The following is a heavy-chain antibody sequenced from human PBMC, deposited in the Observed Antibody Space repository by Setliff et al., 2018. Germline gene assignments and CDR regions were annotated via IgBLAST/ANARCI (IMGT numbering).Heavy chain of an antibody. Sequence: SETLSLTCTVSGASISDYYWTWIRQPPGKGLEWLGNIFHSGSTYYNPTLNSRVTMSVDTSKNQFSLMLTSVTAADTAVYYCARDQWVRSPPLYFSYGMDVWGLGTTVTVSS. J-gene: IGHJ6*02. CDR2: IFHSGST. CDR3: ARDQWVRSPPLYFSYGMDV. V-gene: IGHV4-59*04. CDR1: GASISDYY. D-gene: IGHD5-12*01.